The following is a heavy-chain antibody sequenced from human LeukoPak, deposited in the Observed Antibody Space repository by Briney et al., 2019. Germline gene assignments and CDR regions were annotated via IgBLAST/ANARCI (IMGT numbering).Heavy chain of an antibody. CDR3: AKDRCSGGSCYTYFDY. J-gene: IGHJ4*02. V-gene: IGHV3-23*01. D-gene: IGHD2-15*01. CDR2: ISGSGGST. CDR1: GFTFSSYA. Sequence: GGSLRLSCAASGFTFSSYAMNWVRQAPGKGLEWVSGISGSGGSTYYADSVKGRFTISRDNSKNTLYLQMNSLRAEDTAVYYCAKDRCSGGSCYTYFDYWGQGTLVTVSS.